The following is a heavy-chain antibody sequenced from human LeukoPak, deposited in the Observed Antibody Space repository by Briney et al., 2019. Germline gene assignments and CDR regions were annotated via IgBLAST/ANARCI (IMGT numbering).Heavy chain of an antibody. V-gene: IGHV4-38-2*02. CDR2: IYHSGST. D-gene: IGHD3-3*01. Sequence: SETLSLTRTVSGYSLSSGYYWGWIRQPPGKGLEWIGSIYHSGSTYYNPSLKSRVTISVDTSKNQFSLKLTSVTAADTALYFCAREIFGARAFEYWGQGILVTVSS. J-gene: IGHJ4*02. CDR3: AREIFGARAFEY. CDR1: GYSLSSGYY.